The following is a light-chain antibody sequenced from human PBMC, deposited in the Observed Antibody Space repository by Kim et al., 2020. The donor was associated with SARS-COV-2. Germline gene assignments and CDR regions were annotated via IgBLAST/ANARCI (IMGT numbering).Light chain of an antibody. V-gene: IGLV9-49*01. J-gene: IGLJ3*02. CDR1: SGYSNYK. Sequence: QPVLTQPPSALASLGASVTLTCTLSSGYSNYKVDWYQQRPGKGPRFVMRVGTGGIVGSKGDGIPDRFSVLGSGLNRYLTIKNIQEEDESDYHCGADHGSGSNFVWVFGGGTQLTVL. CDR3: GADHGSGSNFVWV. CDR2: VGTGGIVG.